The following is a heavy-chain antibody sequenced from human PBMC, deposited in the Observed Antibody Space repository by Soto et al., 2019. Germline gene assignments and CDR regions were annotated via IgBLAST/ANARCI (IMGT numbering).Heavy chain of an antibody. CDR2: IYPGDSDT. Sequence: PGESLKISCKGSGYSFTSYWIGWVHQMPGKGLEWMGIIYPGDSDTRYSPSFQGQVTISADKSISTAYLQWSSLKASDTAMYYCARLGCSSTSCHHYYYGMDVWGQGTTVTVSS. D-gene: IGHD2-2*01. CDR3: ARLGCSSTSCHHYYYGMDV. CDR1: GYSFTSYW. V-gene: IGHV5-51*07. J-gene: IGHJ6*02.